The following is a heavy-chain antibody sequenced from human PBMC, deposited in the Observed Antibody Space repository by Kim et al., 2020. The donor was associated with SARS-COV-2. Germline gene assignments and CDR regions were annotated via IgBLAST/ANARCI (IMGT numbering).Heavy chain of an antibody. D-gene: IGHD5-12*01. V-gene: IGHV4-39*01. J-gene: IGHJ4*02. CDR2: VDDSGTT. Sequence: SETLSLTCTVSGYSITSPGYYWGWIRQPAGKGLEWVGTVDDSGTTYYNPSLKSRLTVSADTSKNQFFLKLTAVTAADTGLYFCARHSRWIYNSDRWGQGT. CDR1: GYSITSPGYY. CDR3: ARHSRWIYNSDR.